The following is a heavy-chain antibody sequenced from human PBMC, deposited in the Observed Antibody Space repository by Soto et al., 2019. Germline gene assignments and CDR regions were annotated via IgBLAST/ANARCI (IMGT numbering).Heavy chain of an antibody. J-gene: IGHJ4*02. CDR3: ARVAGFAVASRLFY. CDR1: GGTFSSYA. V-gene: IGHV1-69*13. D-gene: IGHD6-19*01. CDR2: IIPIFGTA. Sequence: SVKVSCKASGGTFSSYAISWVRQAPGQGLEWMGGIIPIFGTANYAQKFQGRVTITADESTSTAYMELSSLRSEDTAVYYCARVAGFAVASRLFYWGQGTLVTVSS.